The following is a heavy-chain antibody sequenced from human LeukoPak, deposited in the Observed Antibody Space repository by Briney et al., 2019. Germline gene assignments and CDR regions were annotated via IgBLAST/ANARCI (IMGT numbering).Heavy chain of an antibody. V-gene: IGHV1-3*04. CDR2: INTDNANT. D-gene: IGHD6-13*01. Sequence: ASVKVSCKASGYIFTSYAMHWVRQAPGQRLEWMGWINTDNANTEYSQKFQGGVTITRDTSANTVYMELSSLKSEDTAVYYCARDIHRVFNWFDPWGQGTLVTVSS. CDR3: ARDIHRVFNWFDP. J-gene: IGHJ5*02. CDR1: GYIFTSYA.